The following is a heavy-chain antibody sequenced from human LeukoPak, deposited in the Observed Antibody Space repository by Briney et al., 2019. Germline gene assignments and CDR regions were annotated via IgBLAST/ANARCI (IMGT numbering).Heavy chain of an antibody. V-gene: IGHV3-23*01. CDR2: ISGSGGST. CDR1: GFTFSSYA. CDR3: AKDLWGASYHY. Sequence: GGSLRLSCAASGFTFSSYAMSWVRQAPGKGLEWVSAISGSGGSTYYADSVKGRSTISRDNSKNTLYLQMNSLRAEDTAVYYCAKDLWGASYHYWGQGTLVTVSS. D-gene: IGHD3-16*02. J-gene: IGHJ4*02.